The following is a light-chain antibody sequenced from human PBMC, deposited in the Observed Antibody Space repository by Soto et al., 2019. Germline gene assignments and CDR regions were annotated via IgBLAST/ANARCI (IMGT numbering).Light chain of an antibody. CDR1: QSVSSY. V-gene: IGKV3-11*01. J-gene: IGKJ3*01. CDR2: DAS. Sequence: EIVLTQSPATLSLSPGERATLSCRASQSVSSYLAWYQQKPGQAPRLLIYDASNRATGIPARFSGSGSGTDFTRTISSLGPEDVAVYYCQQRSNWPQGVTFGPGTKGDIK. CDR3: QQRSNWPQGVT.